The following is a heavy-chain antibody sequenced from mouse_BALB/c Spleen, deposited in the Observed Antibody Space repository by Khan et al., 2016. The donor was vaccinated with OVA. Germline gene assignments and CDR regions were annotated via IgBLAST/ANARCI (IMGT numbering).Heavy chain of an antibody. Sequence: VQLQQSGPELMKPGASVKISCKASGYSFTSYYIHWIMQSHGKSLEWIGYIDPFSGGITYNQKFKGKATLTVDKSSSTAYIYFSNLTSEDSAVYYCKRDGYVAWFTYWGQGTLVTVSA. J-gene: IGHJ3*01. CDR2: IDPFSGGI. V-gene: IGHV1S135*01. D-gene: IGHD2-2*01. CDR3: KRDGYVAWFTY. CDR1: GYSFTSYY.